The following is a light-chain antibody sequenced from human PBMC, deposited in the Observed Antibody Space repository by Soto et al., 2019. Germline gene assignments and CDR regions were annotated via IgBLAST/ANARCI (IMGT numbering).Light chain of an antibody. V-gene: IGKV3-20*01. CDR2: GAA. Sequence: IVWTQTPDPLSVSPGERATLSCRASQSVSTNLAWYQQKPGQAPRLLLYGAANRATGIPDRCSGSGSGTDFPLTSSRLEPEDFAVYYCQQYGSSGTFGQGTNV. CDR3: QQYGSSGT. J-gene: IGKJ1*01. CDR1: QSVSTN.